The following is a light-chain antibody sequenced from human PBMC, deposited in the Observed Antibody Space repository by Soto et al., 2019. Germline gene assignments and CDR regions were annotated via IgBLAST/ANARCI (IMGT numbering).Light chain of an antibody. V-gene: IGKV1-17*03. CDR2: ETS. CDR3: LQHNTYPYT. J-gene: IGKJ2*01. CDR1: QDISRF. Sequence: DVQMAQSPSAMSASVGDRVNIACRESQDISRFVAWFQHKPGRAPARLIYETSNLQPGVPSRFSGSGSGTEFTLAISGLQPEDFATYYCLQHNTYPYTFGQGTKLEIK.